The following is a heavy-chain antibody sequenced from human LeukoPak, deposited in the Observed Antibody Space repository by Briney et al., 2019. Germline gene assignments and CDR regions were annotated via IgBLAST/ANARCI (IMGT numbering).Heavy chain of an antibody. D-gene: IGHD4-17*01. V-gene: IGHV1-69*05. CDR2: IIPIFGTA. CDR1: GGTFSSYA. CDR3: ARGGYGDYVFDY. J-gene: IGHJ4*02. Sequence: GASVKVSCKASGGTFSSYAISWVRQAPGQGLEWMGGIIPIFGTANYARKFQGRVTITTDESTSTAYMELSSLRSEDTAVYYCARGGYGDYVFDYWGQGTLVTVSS.